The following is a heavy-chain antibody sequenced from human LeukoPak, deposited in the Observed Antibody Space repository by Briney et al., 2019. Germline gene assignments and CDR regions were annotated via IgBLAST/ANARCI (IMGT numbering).Heavy chain of an antibody. J-gene: IGHJ4*02. V-gene: IGHV6-1*01. Sequence: PSQTLSLTCAISGDSVSSNSAAWNWIRQSPSRGLEWLGRTYYRSKWYYDYALSVKSRSTINPDTSENQFSLQLNSVTPDDTAVYYCARDGTWRLDYWGQGILVTVSS. D-gene: IGHD2-15*01. CDR2: TYYRSKWYY. CDR3: ARDGTWRLDY. CDR1: GDSVSSNSAA.